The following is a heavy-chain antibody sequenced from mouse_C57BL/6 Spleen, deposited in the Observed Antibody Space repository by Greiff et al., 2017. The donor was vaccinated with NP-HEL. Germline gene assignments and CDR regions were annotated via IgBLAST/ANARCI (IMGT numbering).Heavy chain of an antibody. Sequence: VQLQQSGPGLVKPSQSLSLTCSVTGYSITSGYYWNWIRQFPGNKLEWMGYISYDGSNNYNPSLKNRISITRDTSKNQFFLKLNSVTTEDTATYYCANWAYWGQGTLVTVSA. CDR2: ISYDGSN. CDR3: ANWAY. V-gene: IGHV3-6*01. CDR1: GYSITSGYY. J-gene: IGHJ3*01.